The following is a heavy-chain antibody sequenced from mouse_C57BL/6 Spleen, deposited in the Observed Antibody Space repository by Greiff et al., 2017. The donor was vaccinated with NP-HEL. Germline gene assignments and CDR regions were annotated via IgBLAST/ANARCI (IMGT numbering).Heavy chain of an antibody. V-gene: IGHV1-26*01. Sequence: EVQLQQSGPELVKPGASVKISCKASGYTFTDYYMNWVKQSHDKSLEWIGDINPNNGGTSYNQKFKGKATLTVDKSSSTAYLELRSLTSEDSAVYYCARWWLYDYEDDAMDYWGQGTSVTVSS. CDR1: GYTFTDYY. D-gene: IGHD2-4*01. J-gene: IGHJ4*01. CDR2: INPNNGGT. CDR3: ARWWLYDYEDDAMDY.